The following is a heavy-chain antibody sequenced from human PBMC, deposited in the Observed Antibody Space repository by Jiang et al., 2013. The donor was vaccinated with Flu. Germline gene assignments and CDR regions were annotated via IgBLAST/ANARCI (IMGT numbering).Heavy chain of an antibody. CDR3: AKGQWHNAGARFDY. J-gene: IGHJ4*02. D-gene: IGHD6-19*01. CDR1: GFTFSSYG. Sequence: GVVQPGGSLRLSCAASGFTFSSYGMHWVRQAPGKGLEWVAFIRYDGSNKYYADSVKGRFTISRDNSKNTLYLQMNSLRAEDTAVYYCAKGQWHNAGARFDYWGQGTLVTVSS. V-gene: IGHV3-30*02. CDR2: IRYDGSNK.